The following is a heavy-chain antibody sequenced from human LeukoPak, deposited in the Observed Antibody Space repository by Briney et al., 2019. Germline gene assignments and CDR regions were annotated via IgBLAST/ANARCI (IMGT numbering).Heavy chain of an antibody. CDR2: ISSSGSTI. CDR1: GFTFSTYG. D-gene: IGHD5-18*01. J-gene: IGHJ6*02. CDR3: ARLVDTAYYYYGMDV. V-gene: IGHV3-48*04. Sequence: GGSLRLSCAASGFTFSTYGMHWVRQAPGKGLEWVSYISSSGSTIYYADSVKGRFTISRDNAKNSLYLQMNSLRAEDTAVYYCARLVDTAYYYYGMDVWGQGTTVTVSS.